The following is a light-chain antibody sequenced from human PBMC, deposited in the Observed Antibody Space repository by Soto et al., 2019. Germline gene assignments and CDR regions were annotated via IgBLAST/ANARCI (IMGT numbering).Light chain of an antibody. CDR3: ASWDDSLKGV. CDR1: SSNIGSNT. CDR2: SNN. V-gene: IGLV1-44*01. J-gene: IGLJ3*02. Sequence: QSVLTQPPSASGTPGQRVTISCSGSSSNIGSNTVNWYQQLPGTAPKLLIYSNNLWPSGVPDRFSASKSGTSASLAISGLQSEDEADYYCASWDDSLKGVFGEGTKLTVL.